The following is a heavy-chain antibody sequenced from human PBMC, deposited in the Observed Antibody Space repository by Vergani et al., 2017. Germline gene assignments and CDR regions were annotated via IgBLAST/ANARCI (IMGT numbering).Heavy chain of an antibody. CDR1: GGTFSSYA. D-gene: IGHD2-2*02. Sequence: QVQLVQSGAEVKKPGSSVKVSCKASGGTFSSYAISWVRQAPGQGLEWMGRIIPIFGTANYAQKFQGRVTITADESTSTAYMELSSLGSEDTAVYYFAVVLDIVVVPAAIRGYYSGMDVWGQGTTVTVSS. CDR3: AVVLDIVVVPAAIRGYYSGMDV. J-gene: IGHJ6*02. CDR2: IIPIFGTA. V-gene: IGHV1-69*18.